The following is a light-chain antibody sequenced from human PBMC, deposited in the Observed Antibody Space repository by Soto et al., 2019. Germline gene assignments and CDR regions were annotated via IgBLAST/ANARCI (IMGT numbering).Light chain of an antibody. CDR1: QGISKY. CDR3: QQYNSYPRT. J-gene: IGKJ2*01. V-gene: IGKV1-16*01. CDR2: ATS. Sequence: DIQMTQSPSSLSASVGDRVTITCRASQGISKYLAGFQQKPGKAPKSLICATSTLQSGVPSRFSGSASGTDFTLTISSLQPEDFATYYCQQYNSYPRTFGQGTKVEMK.